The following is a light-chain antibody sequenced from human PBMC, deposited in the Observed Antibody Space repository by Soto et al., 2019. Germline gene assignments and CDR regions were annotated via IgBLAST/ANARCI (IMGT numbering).Light chain of an antibody. CDR3: QHYNSYSEA. CDR2: KPS. V-gene: IGKV1-5*03. J-gene: IGKJ1*01. CDR1: QTISSW. Sequence: DIQMTQSPSTLSGSVGDRVTITCRASQTISSWLAWYQQKPGKAPKLLIYKPSTLKSGVPSRFSGSGSGTEFTLTISSLQRDDFGTYYCQHYNSYSEAFGQGTKVELK.